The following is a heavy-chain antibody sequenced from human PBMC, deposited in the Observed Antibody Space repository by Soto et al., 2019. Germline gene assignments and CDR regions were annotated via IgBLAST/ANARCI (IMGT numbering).Heavy chain of an antibody. V-gene: IGHV4-59*01. J-gene: IGHJ6*02. D-gene: IGHD4-17*01. CDR3: ARNGGDYRLSYYYYGMDV. Sequence: QVQLQESGPGLVKPSETLSLTCTVSGGSISSYYWSWIRQPPGKGLEWIGYIYYSGSTNYNPSLKSRVTISVDTSKNQFSLQLSSVTAADTAVYYCARNGGDYRLSYYYYGMDVWGQGTTVTVSS. CDR1: GGSISSYY. CDR2: IYYSGST.